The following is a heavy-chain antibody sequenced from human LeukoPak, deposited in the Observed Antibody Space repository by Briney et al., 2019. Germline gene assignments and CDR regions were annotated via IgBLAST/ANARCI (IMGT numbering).Heavy chain of an antibody. CDR2: IYYSGST. V-gene: IGHV4-39*01. D-gene: IGHD5-18*01. J-gene: IGHJ4*02. CDR3: ARHPGTATVGFDY. Sequence: SETLSLTCTVSGGSISSSSYYWGWIRQPPGKGLEWIGSIYYSGSTYYNPSLKSRVTISVDTSKNQFSLKLSSVTAADTAVYYCARHPGTATVGFDYWGQGTLVTVSS. CDR1: GGSISSSSYY.